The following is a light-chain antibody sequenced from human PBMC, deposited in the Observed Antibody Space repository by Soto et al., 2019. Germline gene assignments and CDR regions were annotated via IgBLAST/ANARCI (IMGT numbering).Light chain of an antibody. CDR1: HSIGSS. CDR3: QQSYSTPT. CDR2: AAS. J-gene: IGKJ1*01. Sequence: DIQMTQSPSILSASVGDRVTITCRASHSIGSSLAWYQQKAGKAPKLLIYAASSLQSGVPSRFTGSGSGTDFTLTISSLQSEDLATYYCQQSYSTPTFGQGTKVEMK. V-gene: IGKV1-39*01.